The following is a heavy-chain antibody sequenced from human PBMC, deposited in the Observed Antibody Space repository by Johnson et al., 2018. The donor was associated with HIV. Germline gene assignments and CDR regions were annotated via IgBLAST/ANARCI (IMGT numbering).Heavy chain of an antibody. J-gene: IGHJ3*02. D-gene: IGHD3-10*01. CDR2: IGTAGDT. CDR1: GFTFSSYD. Sequence: VQLVESGGGLVKPGGSLRLSCAASGFTFSSYDMHWVRQATGKGLEWVSAIGTAGDTYYPGSVKGRFTISRENAKNSLYLQMNSLRAGDTAVYYCARSITMVRGVIGGAFDIWGQGTMVTVSS. V-gene: IGHV3-13*01. CDR3: ARSITMVRGVIGGAFDI.